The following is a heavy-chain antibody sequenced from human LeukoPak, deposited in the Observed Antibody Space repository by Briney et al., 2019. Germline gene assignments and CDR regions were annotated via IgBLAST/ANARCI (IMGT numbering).Heavy chain of an antibody. D-gene: IGHD2-2*02. J-gene: IGHJ6*03. CDR3: ARDAPLGYCSSTSCYTGGDYYYYYMDV. CDR2: ISSSSSYI. Sequence: PGGSLRLSCAASGFTFSSYSMNWVRQAPGKGLEWVSSISSSSSYIYYADSVKGRFTISRDNAKNSLYLQMNSLRAEDTAVYYCARDAPLGYCSSTSCYTGGDYYYYYMDVWSKGTTVTVSS. V-gene: IGHV3-21*01. CDR1: GFTFSSYS.